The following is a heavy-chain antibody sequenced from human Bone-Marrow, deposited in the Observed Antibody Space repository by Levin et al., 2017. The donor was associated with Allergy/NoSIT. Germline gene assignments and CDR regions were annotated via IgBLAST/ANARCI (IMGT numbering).Heavy chain of an antibody. J-gene: IGHJ5*02. CDR1: GFTFSDYY. CDR2: ISSSGSTI. Sequence: NPGGSLRLSCAASGFTFSDYYLTWIRQAPGKGLEWVSYISSSGSTIYYADSVKGRFTISRDNAKNSLYLQMNSLRAEDTAMYYCARALTMSGPGRNWFDPWGQGTLVTVSS. D-gene: IGHD3-22*01. V-gene: IGHV3-11*01. CDR3: ARALTMSGPGRNWFDP.